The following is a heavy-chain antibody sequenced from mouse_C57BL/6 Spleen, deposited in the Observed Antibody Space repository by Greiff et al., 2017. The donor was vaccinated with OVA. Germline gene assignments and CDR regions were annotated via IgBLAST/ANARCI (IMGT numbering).Heavy chain of an antibody. V-gene: IGHV6-3*01. Sequence: EVQLQESGGGLVQPGGSMKLSCVASGFTFSNYWMNWVRQSPEKGLEWVAQIRLKSDNYATHYAESVKGRFTISRDDSKSSVYLQMNNLRAEDTGIYYCTSSYYYGSSSFDYWGQGTTLTVSS. CDR3: TSSYYYGSSSFDY. CDR1: GFTFSNYW. J-gene: IGHJ2*01. CDR2: IRLKSDNYAT. D-gene: IGHD1-1*01.